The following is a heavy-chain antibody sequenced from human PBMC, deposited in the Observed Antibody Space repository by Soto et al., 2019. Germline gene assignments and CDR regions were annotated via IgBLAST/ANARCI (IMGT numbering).Heavy chain of an antibody. CDR3: ARDSQIHRVVVIDY. V-gene: IGHV3-23*01. CDR2: ISGSGGST. CDR1: GFTFSSYA. J-gene: IGHJ4*02. D-gene: IGHD3-22*01. Sequence: PGGSLRLSXAASGFTFSSYAMSWVRQAPGKGLEWVSAISGSGGSTYYADSVKGRFTISRDNSKNTLYLQMNSLRAEDTAIYYCARDSQIHRVVVIDYWGQGTLVTVSS.